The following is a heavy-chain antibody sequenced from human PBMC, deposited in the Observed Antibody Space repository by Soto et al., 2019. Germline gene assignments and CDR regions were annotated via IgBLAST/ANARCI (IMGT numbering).Heavy chain of an antibody. CDR3: ARRGGDSIFGSFDS. CDR2: IYHSGST. D-gene: IGHD2-21*01. CDR1: GGSISSTHW. J-gene: IGHJ4*02. V-gene: IGHV4-4*02. Sequence: QVQLQESGPGLVKPSGTLSLTCAVSGGSISSTHWWSWVRQPPGKGLEWIGGIYHSGSTNYNPSLGSRVTISVDKSTNQFSLKLSSVTAADTAVYYCARRGGDSIFGSFDSWGQGTLVTVSS.